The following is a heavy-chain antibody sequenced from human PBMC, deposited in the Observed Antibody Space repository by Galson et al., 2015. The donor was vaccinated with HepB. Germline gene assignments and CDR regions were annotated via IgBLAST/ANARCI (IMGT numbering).Heavy chain of an antibody. Sequence: PALVKPTQTLTLTCTFSVFSLNSRGVGVGWIRQPPGKALEWLSLIFLADDPRHTPLLKSRPRVTKDTPQNQVVLKLTSVDPVDTATYYCAHMDLGLTSFAYWGQGTLVTVSS. CDR3: AHMDLGLTSFAY. CDR1: VFSLNSRGVG. J-gene: IGHJ4*02. D-gene: IGHD3/OR15-3a*01. V-gene: IGHV2-5*02. CDR2: IFLADDP.